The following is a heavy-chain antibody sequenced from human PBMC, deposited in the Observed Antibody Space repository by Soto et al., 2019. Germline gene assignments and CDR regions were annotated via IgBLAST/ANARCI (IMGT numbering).Heavy chain of an antibody. V-gene: IGHV4-31*03. D-gene: IGHD6-13*01. J-gene: IGHJ4*02. CDR1: GGSIRSGGYY. CDR3: ARVAYGSNLTDY. CDR2: IYYSGST. Sequence: QVQLQESGPGLVKPSQTLSLTCTVSGGSIRSGGYYWIWIRQHPVKGLEWIGSIYYSGSTYYNPSLKRRVTISVDTSKNQVPLKLTSVTAADTAVYYCARVAYGSNLTDYWGQGTLVTVCS.